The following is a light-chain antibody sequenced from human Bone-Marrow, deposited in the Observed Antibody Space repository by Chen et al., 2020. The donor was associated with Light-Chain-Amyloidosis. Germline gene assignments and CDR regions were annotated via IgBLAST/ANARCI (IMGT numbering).Light chain of an antibody. J-gene: IGKJ5*01. CDR3: QQSYSMPSIT. Sequence: DIQMTQSPSSLSASVGDRVTITCRASQRISNYLNWYQQKPGKAPKLLIHAASTLQSGVPLRFSGSGSGTDFILTISSVQPEDFAIYYCQQSYSMPSITFGQGTRLEIK. CDR1: QRISNY. V-gene: IGKV1-39*01. CDR2: AAS.